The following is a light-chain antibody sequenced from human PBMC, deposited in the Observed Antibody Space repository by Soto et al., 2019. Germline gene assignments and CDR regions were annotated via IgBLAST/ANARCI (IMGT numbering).Light chain of an antibody. Sequence: EIVLTQSPGTLSLSPGERATLSCRASQSVSSSYLAWYQQKPGQAPRLLIYGASSRATGTPSRFSGSGSGTDFTLTISRLEPEDFAVYYCQQYGSSPLYTFGQGTKLEIK. V-gene: IGKV3-20*01. CDR3: QQYGSSPLYT. CDR1: QSVSSSY. CDR2: GAS. J-gene: IGKJ2*01.